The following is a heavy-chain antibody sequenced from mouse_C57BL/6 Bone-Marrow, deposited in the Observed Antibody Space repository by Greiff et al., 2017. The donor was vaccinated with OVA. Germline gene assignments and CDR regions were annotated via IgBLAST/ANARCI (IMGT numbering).Heavy chain of an antibody. J-gene: IGHJ4*01. CDR2: IDPETGGT. Sequence: LQESGAELVRPGASVTLSCKASGYTFTDYEMHWVKQTPVHGLAWIGAIDPETGGTAYNQKFKGKAILTADKSSSTAYMELRSLTSEDSAVYYCTRGYSNYYGMDYWGQGTSVTVSS. CDR3: TRGYSNYYGMDY. V-gene: IGHV1-15*01. CDR1: GYTFTDYE. D-gene: IGHD2-5*01.